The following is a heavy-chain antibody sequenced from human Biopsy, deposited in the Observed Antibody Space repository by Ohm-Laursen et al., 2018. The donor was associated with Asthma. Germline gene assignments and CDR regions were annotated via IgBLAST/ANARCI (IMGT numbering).Heavy chain of an antibody. CDR1: GFAFDNYA. J-gene: IGHJ6*02. D-gene: IGHD1-20*01. V-gene: IGHV3-30*18. Sequence: SLRLSCSASGFAFDNYAMSWVRQAPGKGLEWVALISSDVREWYADSVKGRFTISRDNSKNTLDLQMNSLRGEDTAVYYCAKGRYKWNDGYYGLDVWGQGTTVTVSS. CDR2: ISSDVRE. CDR3: AKGRYKWNDGYYGLDV.